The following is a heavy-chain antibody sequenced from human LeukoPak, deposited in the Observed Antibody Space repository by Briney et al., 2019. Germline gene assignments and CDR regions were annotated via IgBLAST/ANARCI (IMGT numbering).Heavy chain of an antibody. CDR1: GGSISSHY. J-gene: IGHJ6*03. D-gene: IGHD5-18*01. CDR2: IYYSGST. Sequence: PSETLSLTCTVSGGSISSHYWSWIRQPPGKGLEWIGYIYYSGSTNYNPSLKSRVTISVDTSKNQFSLKLSSVTAADTAVYYCARVDTAMVNYYYYYMDVWGKGTTVTVSS. CDR3: ARVDTAMVNYYYYYMDV. V-gene: IGHV4-59*11.